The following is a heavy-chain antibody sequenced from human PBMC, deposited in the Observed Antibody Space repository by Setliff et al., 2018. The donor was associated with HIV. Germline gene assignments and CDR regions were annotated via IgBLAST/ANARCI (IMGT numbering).Heavy chain of an antibody. Sequence: ASVKVSCKASGGTFNNQAITWVRQAPGQGLEWVGEFIPFFGTTNYAQKFQGRVSFTADASTNTAYMELSSLRSEDTAVFYCGRGKHYRSGSPPLYDSWGQGTLVTVTS. CDR3: GRGKHYRSGSPPLYDS. J-gene: IGHJ4*02. D-gene: IGHD3-10*01. CDR1: GGTFNNQA. CDR2: FIPFFGTT. V-gene: IGHV1-69*13.